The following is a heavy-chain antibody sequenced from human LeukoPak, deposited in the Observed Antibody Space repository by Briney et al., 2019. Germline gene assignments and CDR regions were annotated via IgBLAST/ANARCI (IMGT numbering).Heavy chain of an antibody. Sequence: PGGSLRLSCAASGFTFSSYGMSWVRQAPGKGLEWVSAISGSGGSTYYADSVKGRFTISRDNSKNTLYLQMNSLRAEDTAVYYCAKGSFHCSSTSCPNDYWGQGTLVTVSS. J-gene: IGHJ4*02. CDR3: AKGSFHCSSTSCPNDY. CDR1: GFTFSSYG. V-gene: IGHV3-23*01. CDR2: ISGSGGST. D-gene: IGHD2-2*01.